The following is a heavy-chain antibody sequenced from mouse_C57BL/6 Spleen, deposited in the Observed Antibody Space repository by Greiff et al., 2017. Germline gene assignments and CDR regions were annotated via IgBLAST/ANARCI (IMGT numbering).Heavy chain of an antibody. J-gene: IGHJ2*01. D-gene: IGHD2-2*01. CDR3: ASFSTMVTPYYFDY. Sequence: QGQLKQPGAELVRPGSSVKLSCKASGYTFTSYWMHWVKQRPIQGLEWIGNIDPSDSETHYNQKFKDKATLTVDKSSSTAYMQLSSLTSEDSAVYYCASFSTMVTPYYFDYWGQGTTLTVSS. CDR1: GYTFTSYW. CDR2: IDPSDSET. V-gene: IGHV1-52*01.